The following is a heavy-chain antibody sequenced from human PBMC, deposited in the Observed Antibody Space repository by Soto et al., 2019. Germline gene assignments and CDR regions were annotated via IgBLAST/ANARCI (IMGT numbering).Heavy chain of an antibody. D-gene: IGHD1-1*01. J-gene: IGHJ6*02. V-gene: IGHV4-30-4*01. CDR3: ARDLWVEPELYYYGMDV. CDR1: GDSISSADYY. CDR2: IFYSGTT. Sequence: QVQLQESGPGLVRPSQTLSLTCTVSGDSISSADYYWSWIRQTPGKALEWIGHIFYSGTTYYNPSLKRRLAISVDASQDRFSLRLTSVTAADTAVYYCARDLWVEPELYYYGMDVWCQGTTVTVSS.